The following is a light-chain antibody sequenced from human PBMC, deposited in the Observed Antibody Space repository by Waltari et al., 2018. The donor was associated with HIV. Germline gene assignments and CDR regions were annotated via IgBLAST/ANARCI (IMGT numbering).Light chain of an antibody. V-gene: IGLV2-8*01. Sequence: QSALTQPPSASGSPGQSITISCTGSNSDMSHYSYFSCYHHHPGRAPKLIIFGVNERPAGVPDRFSGSRSGYSASLTVSGLQSEDEADYYCASYRGISNPYVFGTGTKVTVL. CDR2: GVN. CDR3: ASYRGISNPYV. CDR1: NSDMSHYSY. J-gene: IGLJ1*01.